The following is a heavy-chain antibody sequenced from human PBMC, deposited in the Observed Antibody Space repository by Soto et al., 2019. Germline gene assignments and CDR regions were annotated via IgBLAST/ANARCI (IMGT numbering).Heavy chain of an antibody. CDR1: GYTFTGYA. CDR2: ISAGNGNT. CDR3: ATGRFGNWNPHLDYLDY. V-gene: IGHV1-3*01. J-gene: IGHJ4*02. D-gene: IGHD1-1*01. Sequence: GASVKVSCKASGYTFTGYAMHWVRQAPGQRLEWMGWISAGNGNTKYALKLQGRVTMTTDTSTSTAYMELRSLRSDDTAVYYCATGRFGNWNPHLDYLDYWGQGTLVTV.